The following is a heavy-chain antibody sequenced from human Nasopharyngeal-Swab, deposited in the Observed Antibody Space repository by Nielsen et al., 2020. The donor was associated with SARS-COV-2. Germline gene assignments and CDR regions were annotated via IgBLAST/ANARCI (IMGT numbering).Heavy chain of an antibody. CDR1: GIIFRSYW. J-gene: IGHJ4*02. Sequence: GESLKISCAASGIIFRSYWMHWVRQAPGKGLVWVSRINSVGSATDYADSVKGRFTISRDNAKNMLYLQMNSLRSDDTAVYYCAGGSGYPNPTLDYLGQGTLVTVFS. V-gene: IGHV3-74*01. CDR3: AGGSGYPNPTLDY. CDR2: INSVGSAT. D-gene: IGHD5-12*01.